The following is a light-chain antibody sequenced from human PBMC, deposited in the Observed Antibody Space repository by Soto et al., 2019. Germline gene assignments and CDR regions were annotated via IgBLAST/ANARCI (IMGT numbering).Light chain of an antibody. J-gene: IGKJ2*01. V-gene: IGKV1-39*01. CDR3: QQSYSTPRT. Sequence: DLQVTQSPSSLSTSVGDRVTITCRASQNIYSYLNWYQQKPGKAPKLLISAASSLQSGVPSRFSGSGSGTDFTLTISSLQPEDFAAYFCQQSYSTPRTFGQGTKLEIK. CDR2: AAS. CDR1: QNIYSY.